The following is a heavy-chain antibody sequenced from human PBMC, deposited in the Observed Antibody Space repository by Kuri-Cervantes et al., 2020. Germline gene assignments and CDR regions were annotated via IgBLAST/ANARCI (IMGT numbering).Heavy chain of an antibody. J-gene: IGHJ4*02. CDR3: ARAGPELLLYYFDY. D-gene: IGHD3-10*01. V-gene: IGHV3-21*01. Sequence: GGSLRLSCAASGFTVSSYSMNWVRQAPGKGLEWVSSISSSSSYIYYADSVKGRFTISRDNAKNSLYLQMNSLRAEDTAVYYCARAGPELLLYYFDYWGQGTLVTVSS. CDR2: ISSSSSYI. CDR1: GFTVSSYS.